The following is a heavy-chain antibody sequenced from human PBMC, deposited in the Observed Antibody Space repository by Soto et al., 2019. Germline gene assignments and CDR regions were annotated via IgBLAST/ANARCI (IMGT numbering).Heavy chain of an antibody. J-gene: IGHJ4*02. D-gene: IGHD6-13*01. CDR2: VYNSGTT. V-gene: IGHV4-59*01. CDR1: GASINNNY. Sequence: PSETLSLTYTVSGASINNNYWSWLRQPPGMGPERIGYVYNSGTTNYNPSLRSRVTISEDTSKNQISLRVNSMTAVDPAVYYCSSYHREAAAGYSLDYWGQGILVTVSS. CDR3: SSYHREAAAGYSLDY.